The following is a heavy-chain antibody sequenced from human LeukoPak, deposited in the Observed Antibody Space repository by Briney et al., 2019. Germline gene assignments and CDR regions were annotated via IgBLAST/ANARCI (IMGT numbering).Heavy chain of an antibody. CDR1: GGSISSYY. D-gene: IGHD5-24*01. CDR2: IYYSGST. Sequence: SETLSLTCTVSGGSISSYYWSWIRQPPGKGLEWIGYIYYSGSTNYNPSLKSRVTISVDTSKNQFSLKLSSVTAADTAVYYCARADGDGYNFGYYGMDVWGQGTTVTVSS. J-gene: IGHJ6*02. V-gene: IGHV4-59*01. CDR3: ARADGDGYNFGYYGMDV.